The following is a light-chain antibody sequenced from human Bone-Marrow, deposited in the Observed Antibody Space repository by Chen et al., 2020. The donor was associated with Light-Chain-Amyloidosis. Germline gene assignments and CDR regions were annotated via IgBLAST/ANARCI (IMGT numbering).Light chain of an antibody. Sequence: FVLTQPSSVSVAPGQTATIACGGNNIASTSVHWYQQTPGQAPLLVVYDDSVRPSGIPERLSGSNSGNTDTLTISRVEAGDEADYYCQVWDRSSDRPGFGGGTKLTVL. CDR3: QVWDRSSDRPG. CDR1: NIASTS. CDR2: DDS. J-gene: IGLJ3*02. V-gene: IGLV3-21*02.